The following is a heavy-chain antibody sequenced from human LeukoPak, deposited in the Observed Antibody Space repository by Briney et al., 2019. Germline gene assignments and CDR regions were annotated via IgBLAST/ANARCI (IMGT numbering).Heavy chain of an antibody. D-gene: IGHD5-18*01. V-gene: IGHV3-11*01. CDR3: ASSDSYGRLDAFDI. CDR2: ISSSGSTI. Sequence: GGSLRLSCAASGFTVSSNYMSWVRQAPGKGLEWVSYISSSGSTIYYADSVKGRFTISRDNAKNSLYLQMNSLRAEDTAVYYCASSDSYGRLDAFDIWGQGTMVTVSS. CDR1: GFTVSSNY. J-gene: IGHJ3*02.